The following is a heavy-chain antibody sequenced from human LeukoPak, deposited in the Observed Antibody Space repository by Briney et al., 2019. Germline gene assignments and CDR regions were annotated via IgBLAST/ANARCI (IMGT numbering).Heavy chain of an antibody. D-gene: IGHD3-10*01. CDR2: AGWAGGTT. CDR1: GFNFDRYT. J-gene: IGHJ4*02. Sequence: GGSLRLSCATSGFNFDRYTIHWVRQAPGKGLEWVSLAGWAGGTTFYSDSVKGRFTISRDNSRNTMYLQMDSLRAEDTAVYYCAKEYDSGGYGANLDYWGQGTLVTVSS. CDR3: AKEYDSGGYGANLDY. V-gene: IGHV3-43*01.